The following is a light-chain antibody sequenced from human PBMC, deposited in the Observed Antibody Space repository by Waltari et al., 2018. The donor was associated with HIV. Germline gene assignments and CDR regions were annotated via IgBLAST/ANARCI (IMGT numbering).Light chain of an antibody. V-gene: IGLV1-47*01. CDR1: SSNIGSNY. CDR2: RNN. J-gene: IGLJ1*01. CDR3: AAWDDSLSGYV. Sequence: QSVLTQPPSASGTPGQRVTISCSGSSSNIGSNYVYWYQQLPGTAPKLLIYRNNQRPSGVPDRFSSTKSGTAASLANSGLRSEDEADYYCAAWDDSLSGYVFGTRTKVTVL.